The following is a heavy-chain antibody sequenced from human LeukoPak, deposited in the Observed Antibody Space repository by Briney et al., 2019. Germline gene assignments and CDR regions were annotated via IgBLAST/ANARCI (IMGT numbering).Heavy chain of an antibody. CDR1: GFTFSSYA. CDR2: ISGSGGGT. CDR3: ARGAYGDYVKTLLDY. V-gene: IGHV3-23*01. D-gene: IGHD4-17*01. Sequence: GGSLRLSCAASGFTFSSYAMSWVRQAPGKGLEWVSAISGSGGGTYYADSVKGRFTISRDNSKNTLYLQMNSLRAEDTAVYYCARGAYGDYVKTLLDYWGQGTLVTVSS. J-gene: IGHJ4*02.